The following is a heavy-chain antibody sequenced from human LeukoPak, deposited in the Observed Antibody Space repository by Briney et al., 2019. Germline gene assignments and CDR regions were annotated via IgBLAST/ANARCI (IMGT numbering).Heavy chain of an antibody. J-gene: IGHJ4*02. D-gene: IGHD5-12*01. CDR3: ARDRGHSGYDLYDY. Sequence: GGSLRLSCAPSGFTLSNYWMGWVREAPGKGQEWVANIKQDGSEIYYVDSVKGRFTIPRDNAKDSVYLQMDRLRAEDTAVYYCARDRGHSGYDLYDYWGKGTLVTVSS. V-gene: IGHV3-7*01. CDR1: GFTLSNYW. CDR2: IKQDGSEI.